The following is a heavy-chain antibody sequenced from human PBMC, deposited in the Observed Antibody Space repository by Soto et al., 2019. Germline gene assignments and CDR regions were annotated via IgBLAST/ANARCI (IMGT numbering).Heavy chain of an antibody. J-gene: IGHJ4*02. CDR3: AKTAVGILRYFDWPRPPDY. CDR1: GFTFSSYA. V-gene: IGHV3-23*01. Sequence: GGSLRLSCAASGFTFSSYAMSWVCQAPGKGLEWVSAISGSGGSTYYADSVKGRFTISRDNSKNTLYLQMNSLRAEDTAVYYCAKTAVGILRYFDWPRPPDYWGQGTLVTVSS. D-gene: IGHD3-9*01. CDR2: ISGSGGST.